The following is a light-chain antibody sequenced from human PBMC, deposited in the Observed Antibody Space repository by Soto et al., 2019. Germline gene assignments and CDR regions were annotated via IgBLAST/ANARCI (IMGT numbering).Light chain of an antibody. CDR3: GSWDSSLTYV. Sequence: VLTQPPSVSAAPGQKVTISCSGSSSNIGDNFVSWYQQLPGTAPKILIYDNDKRPSGIPDRFSGSKSGTSATLAITGLQTGDEADYYCGSWDSSLTYVFGTGTKVTVL. J-gene: IGLJ1*01. V-gene: IGLV1-51*01. CDR2: DND. CDR1: SSNIGDNF.